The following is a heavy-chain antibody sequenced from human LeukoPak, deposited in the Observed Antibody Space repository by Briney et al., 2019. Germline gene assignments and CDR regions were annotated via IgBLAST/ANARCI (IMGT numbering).Heavy chain of an antibody. J-gene: IGHJ4*02. CDR3: AREESGGYFDY. CDR2: SNPSGVGT. V-gene: IGHV1-46*01. D-gene: IGHD2-8*02. CDR1: GYTFTSYY. Sequence: ASVKVSCKASGYTFTSYYMHLVRQPPGQGLEWMGVSNPSGVGTNYAQKFQGRVTMTRDTSTTTVYMELSSLRSEDTAVYYCAREESGGYFDYWGQGTLVTVSS.